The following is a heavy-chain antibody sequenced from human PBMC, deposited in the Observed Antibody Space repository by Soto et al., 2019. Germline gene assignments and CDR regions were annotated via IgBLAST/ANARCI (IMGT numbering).Heavy chain of an antibody. CDR2: ISGSGGST. J-gene: IGHJ4*02. V-gene: IGHV3-23*01. D-gene: IGHD2-2*01. CDR3: AGEGIGYCSSTSCYDDY. CDR1: GFTFSSYA. Sequence: GGSLRLSCAASGFTFSSYAMSWVRQAPGKGLEWVSAISGSGGSTYYAESVKGRFTISRDNSKNTLYLQMNSLRAEDTAVYYCAGEGIGYCSSTSCYDDYWGQGTLVTVSS.